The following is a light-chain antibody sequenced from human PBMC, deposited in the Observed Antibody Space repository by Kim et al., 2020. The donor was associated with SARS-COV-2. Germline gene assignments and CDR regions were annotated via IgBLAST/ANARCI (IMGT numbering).Light chain of an antibody. CDR1: SSDVSSYNY. J-gene: IGLJ1*01. CDR3: TSYAGSNNCV. Sequence: QSALTQPPSASGPPGQSVTISCTGSSSDVSSYNYVSWYQQPPAKAPHLMIYEDSQRPSVVPARFSGSKSGNTSSLSVSGRHAEDAADYYCTSYAGSNNCVFGRGTKVTVL. V-gene: IGLV2-8*01. CDR2: EDS.